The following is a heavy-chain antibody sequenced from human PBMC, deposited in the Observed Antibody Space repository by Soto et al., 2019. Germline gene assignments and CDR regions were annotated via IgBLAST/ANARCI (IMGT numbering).Heavy chain of an antibody. J-gene: IGHJ2*01. CDR1: GFTFSSYG. CDR2: ISYDGSNK. D-gene: IGHD6-19*01. CDR3: AKDRQWLVLGYFDL. V-gene: IGHV3-30*18. Sequence: QVQLVESGGGVVQPGRSLRLSCAASGFTFSSYGMHWVRQAPGKGLEWVAVISYDGSNKYYADSVKGRFTISRDNSKNTLYLQMNSLGAEDTAVYYCAKDRQWLVLGYFDLWGRGTLVTVSS.